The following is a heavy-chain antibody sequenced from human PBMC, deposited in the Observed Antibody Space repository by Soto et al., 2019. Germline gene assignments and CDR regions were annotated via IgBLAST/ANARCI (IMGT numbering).Heavy chain of an antibody. CDR2: IYPGDSDT. CDR3: ARVRGWRYYYYYGMDV. Sequence: PWESLTISCTCSGDSFTRYWIGWVRQMPGKGLEWMGIIYPGDSDTRYSPSFQGQVTISADKSISTAYLQWSSLKASDTAMYYCARVRGWRYYYYYGMDVWGQGTTVTVS. V-gene: IGHV5-51*01. CDR1: GDSFTRYW. D-gene: IGHD6-19*01. J-gene: IGHJ6*02.